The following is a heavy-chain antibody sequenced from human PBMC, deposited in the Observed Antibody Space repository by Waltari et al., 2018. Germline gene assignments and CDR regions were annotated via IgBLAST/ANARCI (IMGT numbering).Heavy chain of an antibody. CDR2: TYYRSKWYN. V-gene: IGHV6-1*01. CDR3: ARDWTTGSDRSYYYGMDV. J-gene: IGHJ6*02. Sequence: QVQLQQSGPGLVKPSQTLSLTCAISGDSVSSNSATWNWIRQPQSRGLEWLGRTYYRSKWYNDYAVSVKSRITINPDTSKNQFSLQLNSVTPEDTAVYYCARDWTTGSDRSYYYGMDVWGQGTTVTVSS. D-gene: IGHD3-10*01. CDR1: GDSVSSNSAT.